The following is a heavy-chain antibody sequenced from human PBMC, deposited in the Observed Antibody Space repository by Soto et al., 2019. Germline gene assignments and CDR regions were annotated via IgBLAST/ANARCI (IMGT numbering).Heavy chain of an antibody. CDR2: IKSKTDGGTT. Sequence: GGSLRLSCAASGFTFSNAWMSWVRQAPGKGLEWVGRIKSKTDGGTTDYAAPVKGRFTISRDDSKNTLYLQMNSLKTEDTAVYYCTTAPMTNHYGSDAFDIWGQGTMVTLSS. CDR3: TTAPMTNHYGSDAFDI. CDR1: GFTFSNAW. D-gene: IGHD4-17*01. J-gene: IGHJ3*02. V-gene: IGHV3-15*01.